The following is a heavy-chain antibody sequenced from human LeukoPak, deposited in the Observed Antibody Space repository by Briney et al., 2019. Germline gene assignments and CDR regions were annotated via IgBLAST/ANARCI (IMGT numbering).Heavy chain of an antibody. V-gene: IGHV1-69*06. J-gene: IGHJ6*04. Sequence: GASVKVSCKASGYTFTSYGISWVRQAPGQGLEWMGGIIPIFGTANYAQKFQGRVTITADKSTSTAYMELSSLRSEDTAVYYCARAPPVDIVATTHPPYYYYGMDVWGKGTTVTVSS. CDR3: ARAPPVDIVATTHPPYYYYGMDV. CDR1: GYTFTSYG. CDR2: IIPIFGTA. D-gene: IGHD5-12*01.